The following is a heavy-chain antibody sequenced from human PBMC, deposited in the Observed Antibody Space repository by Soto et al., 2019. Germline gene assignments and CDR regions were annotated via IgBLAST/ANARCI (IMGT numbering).Heavy chain of an antibody. CDR3: ARETGYRYGGFDY. V-gene: IGHV3-21*01. Sequence: EVQLVESGGGLVKPGGSLRLSCAASGFTFSSYSMNWVRQAPGKGLEWGSSISSSSSYIYYADSVKGRFTISRDNAKNSLYLQMNSLRAEETAVYYCARETGYRYGGFDYWGQGTLVTVSS. CDR1: GFTFSSYS. J-gene: IGHJ4*02. D-gene: IGHD5-18*01. CDR2: ISSSSSYI.